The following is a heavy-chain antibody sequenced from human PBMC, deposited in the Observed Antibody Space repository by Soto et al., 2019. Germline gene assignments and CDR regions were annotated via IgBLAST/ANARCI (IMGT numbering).Heavy chain of an antibody. D-gene: IGHD4-17*01. CDR2: IYWDDDK. CDR1: GFSLSTSGVG. CDR3: AHRQRTVYFDY. Sequence: QITLKESGPTLVKPTQTLTLTCTFSGFSLSTSGVGVGWIRQPPGKALEWLALIYWDDDKRYSPSLKSRLTITEYTSKNQVVLTLTNMDPGDTAEYSCAHRQRTVYFDYWGQGNQVTVSS. J-gene: IGHJ4*02. V-gene: IGHV2-5*02.